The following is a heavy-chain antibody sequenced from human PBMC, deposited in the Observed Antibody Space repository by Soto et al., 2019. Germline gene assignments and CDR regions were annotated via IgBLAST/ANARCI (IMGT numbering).Heavy chain of an antibody. Sequence: SGPTLENPTQTLTRTSSFTGFSLSTSGMCVSWIRQPPGKAREWLALIDWDDDKYYSTSLKTRLTSSKYTSNNQVVLTMTNMDPVATATYYCARTPDTPWGDFDYWCQGTLVTVSS. CDR3: ARTPDTPWGDFDY. CDR1: GFSLSTSGMC. CDR2: IDWDDDK. J-gene: IGHJ4*02. D-gene: IGHD3-16*01. V-gene: IGHV2-70*01.